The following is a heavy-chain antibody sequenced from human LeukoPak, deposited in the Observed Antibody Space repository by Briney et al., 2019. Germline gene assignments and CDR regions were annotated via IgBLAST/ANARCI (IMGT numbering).Heavy chain of an antibody. V-gene: IGHV3-15*01. CDR3: ASYPAGRDYGGYFDY. CDR2: IIIEGAARTT. Sequence: GRCPRLACAAAGPSFGDAWVDWARKAPGKGRGWVGRIIIEGAARTTQYAASVKGRLTISRGNSTNRLFLQLPRLRMEVTAVYYCASYPAGRDYGGYFDYRGQGALVTVSS. J-gene: IGHJ4*02. D-gene: IGHD4-23*01. CDR1: GPSFGDAW.